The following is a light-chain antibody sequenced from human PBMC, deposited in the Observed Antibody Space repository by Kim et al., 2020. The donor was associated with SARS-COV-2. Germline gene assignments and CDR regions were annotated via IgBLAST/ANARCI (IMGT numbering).Light chain of an antibody. Sequence: SASVGDRVTISCQASQRISSWLAWYQQKPGKAPQLLIYDASSLEDGVPSRFSGSGSGTEFTLTISSLQPDDFATYYCQQYDTYLTFGGGTKVDIK. V-gene: IGKV1-5*01. CDR1: QRISSW. CDR3: QQYDTYLT. CDR2: DAS. J-gene: IGKJ4*01.